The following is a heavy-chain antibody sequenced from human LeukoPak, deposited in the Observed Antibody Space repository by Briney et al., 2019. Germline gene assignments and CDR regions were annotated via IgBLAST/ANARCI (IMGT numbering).Heavy chain of an antibody. CDR2: IYYSGST. D-gene: IGHD2-2*01. Sequence: PSETLSLTCAVYGGSFSGYYWGWIRQPPGKGLEWIGSIYYSGSTYYNPSLKSRVTISVDTSKNQFSLKLSSVTAADTAVYYCARRGCSSTSCYALGPVGLNWFDPWGQGTLVTVSS. J-gene: IGHJ5*02. CDR1: GGSFSGYY. V-gene: IGHV4-39*01. CDR3: ARRGCSSTSCYALGPVGLNWFDP.